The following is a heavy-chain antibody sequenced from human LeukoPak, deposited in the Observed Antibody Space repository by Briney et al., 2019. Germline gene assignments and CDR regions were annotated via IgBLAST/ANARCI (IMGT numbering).Heavy chain of an antibody. CDR2: IRRRAYGGAA. CDR3: SRNALVDFDY. Sequence: GGSLRLSCTTSGFAFDDFAMSWVRQPAGKGLEWVGFIRRRAYGGAAEYAASVKGRFIIPRDDSKGIAYLQMNSLKTEDTAVYYCSRNALVDFDYWGQGSRVLVSP. J-gene: IGHJ4*02. V-gene: IGHV3-49*04. CDR1: GFAFDDFA.